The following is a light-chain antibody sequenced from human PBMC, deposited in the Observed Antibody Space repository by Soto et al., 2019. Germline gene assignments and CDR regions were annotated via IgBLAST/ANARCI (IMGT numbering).Light chain of an antibody. CDR2: KAS. CDR1: QSISSW. J-gene: IGKJ1*01. V-gene: IGKV1-5*03. Sequence: DIQMTQSPSTLSASVGDRVTITCRASQSISSWLAWYQQKPGKAPKLLIYKASGLESGVPSRFSGSGSGTACTRTIGSLQPDDFATYSCQQYNSYFWTFGQGTKVEIK. CDR3: QQYNSYFWT.